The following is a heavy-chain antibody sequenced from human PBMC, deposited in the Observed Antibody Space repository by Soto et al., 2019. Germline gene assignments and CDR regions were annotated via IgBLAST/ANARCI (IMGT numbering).Heavy chain of an antibody. D-gene: IGHD4-17*01. Sequence: QVQLVQSGAEVKKPGASVKVSCKASGYTFTSYDISWVRQAPGQGLEWMGWISAYNGNTNYAQKLQGRVTMTTDTSTSTAYMELRSLRSDDTAVYYCAREGGLFYGEGGFGYYYGMDVWGQGTTVTVSS. CDR2: ISAYNGNT. V-gene: IGHV1-18*01. CDR1: GYTFTSYD. CDR3: AREGGLFYGEGGFGYYYGMDV. J-gene: IGHJ6*02.